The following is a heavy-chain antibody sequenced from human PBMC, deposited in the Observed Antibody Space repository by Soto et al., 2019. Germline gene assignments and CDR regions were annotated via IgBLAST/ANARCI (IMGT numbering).Heavy chain of an antibody. D-gene: IGHD3-22*01. CDR3: APRRVVVMEYYFDY. CDR2: IYWDDDK. V-gene: IGHV2-5*02. CDR1: GFSLSTSGVG. J-gene: IGHJ4*02. Sequence: QITLKESGPTLVKPTQTLTLTCTFSGFSLSTSGVGVGWIRQPPGKALEWLALIYWDDDKRYSPSLKSRLTITKDTSKNQVVLTMTNMDPVDTATYYCAPRRVVVMEYYFDYWGQGTLVTVSS.